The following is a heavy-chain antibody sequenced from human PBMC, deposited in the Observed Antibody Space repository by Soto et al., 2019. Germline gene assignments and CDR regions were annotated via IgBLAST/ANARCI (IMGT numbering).Heavy chain of an antibody. CDR3: AREVVTETTWGSFDS. CDR2: IIPFFGTP. CDR1: GGGTLSNDG. J-gene: IGHJ4*02. Sequence: QVHLVQSGADVRKSGSSVRVSCTASGGGTLSNDGISWVRQAPGQGLEWLGRIIPFFGTPDYSQSFQGRLTINADASTGTVYMDLRSLKSDDTAVYYCAREVVTETTWGSFDSWGQGTLVTVSS. V-gene: IGHV1-69*01. D-gene: IGHD2-21*02.